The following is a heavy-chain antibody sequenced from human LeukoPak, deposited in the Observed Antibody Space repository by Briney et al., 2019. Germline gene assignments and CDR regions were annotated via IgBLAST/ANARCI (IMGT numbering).Heavy chain of an antibody. V-gene: IGHV4-39*01. Sequence: SETLSLTCSASVGSISSSSYYCGWIRQPPGKGLEWIGSIYYSGSTYYNPSLKSRVTMSVDTSKNQFSLKLSSVTAADTAVYYCARHWGTTVVTPRDYWGQGTLVTVSS. CDR2: IYYSGST. CDR1: VGSISSSSYY. D-gene: IGHD4-23*01. J-gene: IGHJ4*02. CDR3: ARHWGTTVVTPRDY.